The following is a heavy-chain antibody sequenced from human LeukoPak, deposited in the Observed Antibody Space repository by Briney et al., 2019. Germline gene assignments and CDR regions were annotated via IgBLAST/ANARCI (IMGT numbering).Heavy chain of an antibody. CDR2: IYYSGST. V-gene: IGHV4-31*03. Sequence: SETLSLTCIVSGGSISSGGYYWSWIRQHPGKGLEWIGYIYYSGSTYYNPSLKSRVTISVDTSKNQFSLKLSSVTAADMAVYYCARGRARTYYYDSSGLCYFDYWGQGTLVTVSS. J-gene: IGHJ4*02. D-gene: IGHD3-22*01. CDR3: ARGRARTYYYDSSGLCYFDY. CDR1: GGSISSGGYY.